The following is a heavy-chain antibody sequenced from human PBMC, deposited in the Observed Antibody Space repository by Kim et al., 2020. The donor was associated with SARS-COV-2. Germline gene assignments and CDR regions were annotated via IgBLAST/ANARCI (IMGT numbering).Heavy chain of an antibody. J-gene: IGHJ4*02. CDR3: TGGSGWYGN. Sequence: SETLSLTCTVSGGSINSYSWSWIRQPAGKGLEWIGCFYTSGSTNYNPSLKSRVTMSVDRTKNQFSLKLSSVTAADTAVYYCTGGSGWYGNWGQGTLVTVSS. D-gene: IGHD6-19*01. V-gene: IGHV4-4*07. CDR2: FYTSGST. CDR1: GGSINSYS.